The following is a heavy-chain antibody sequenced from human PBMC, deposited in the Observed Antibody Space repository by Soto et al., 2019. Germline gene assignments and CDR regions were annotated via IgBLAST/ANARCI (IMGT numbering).Heavy chain of an antibody. CDR1: GFTFSSYW. V-gene: IGHV3-7*05. CDR3: AKEQLIVGYYYYYGMDV. Sequence: PGGSLRLSCAASGFTFSSYWMSWVRQAPRKGLEWVANIRQDGSSKYYADSVKGRFTISRDNSKNTLYLQMNSLRAEDMAVYYCAKEQLIVGYYYYYGMDVWGQGTTVTVSS. D-gene: IGHD2-2*01. J-gene: IGHJ6*02. CDR2: IRQDGSSK.